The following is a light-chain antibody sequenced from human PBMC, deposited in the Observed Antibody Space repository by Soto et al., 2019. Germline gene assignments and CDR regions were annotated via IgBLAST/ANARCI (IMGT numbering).Light chain of an antibody. J-gene: IGKJ4*01. V-gene: IGKV1-5*03. Sequence: DIKMTQSPSTLSASVGDRVTITCRASQSISSWLAWYQQKPGKAPKLLVYKASSLQSGVPSRFSGSGSGTEFTLTISSLQPDDFATYYCQRYNDYPLTFGGGTRVEIK. CDR1: QSISSW. CDR2: KAS. CDR3: QRYNDYPLT.